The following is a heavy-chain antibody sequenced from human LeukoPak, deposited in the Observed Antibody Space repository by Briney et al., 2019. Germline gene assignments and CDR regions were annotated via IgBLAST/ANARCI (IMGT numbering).Heavy chain of an antibody. CDR3: ARSSQRVRYWI. CDR1: GGSISSGDYY. D-gene: IGHD3-10*01. V-gene: IGHV4-30-4*01. J-gene: IGHJ3*02. CDR2: IYYSGST. Sequence: SETLSLTCTVSGGSISSGDYYWSWIRQPPGKGLERIGYIYYSGSTYYNPSLKSRVTISVDTSKNQFSLKLSSVTAADTAVYYCARSSQRVRYWIWGQGTMVTVSS.